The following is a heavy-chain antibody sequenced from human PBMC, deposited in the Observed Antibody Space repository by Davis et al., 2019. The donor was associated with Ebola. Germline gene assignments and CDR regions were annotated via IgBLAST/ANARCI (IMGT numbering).Heavy chain of an antibody. D-gene: IGHD4-17*01. J-gene: IGHJ4*02. CDR1: GGSISSSSYY. V-gene: IGHV4-39*01. CDR3: ARGGSYGDYYFDY. Sequence: SETLSLTCTVSGGSISSSSYYWGWIRQPPGKGLEWIGSIYYSGSTYYNPSLKSRVTISVDTSKNQFSLKLSSVTAADTAVYYCARGGSYGDYYFDYWGQGTLVTVSS. CDR2: IYYSGST.